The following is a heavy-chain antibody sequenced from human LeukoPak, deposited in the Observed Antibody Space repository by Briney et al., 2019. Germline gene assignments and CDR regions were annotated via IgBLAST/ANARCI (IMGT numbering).Heavy chain of an antibody. V-gene: IGHV4-4*02. D-gene: IGHD5-18*01. CDR3: ACFMDTAMVNYYYYYMDV. CDR1: GGSISSSNW. CDR2: INHSGST. J-gene: IGHJ6*03. Sequence: SETLSLTCAVSGGSISSSNWWSWVRQPPGKGLEWIGEINHSGSTYYNPSLKSRVTISVDTSKNQFSLKLSSVTAADTAVYYCACFMDTAMVNYYYYYMDVWGKGTTVTVSS.